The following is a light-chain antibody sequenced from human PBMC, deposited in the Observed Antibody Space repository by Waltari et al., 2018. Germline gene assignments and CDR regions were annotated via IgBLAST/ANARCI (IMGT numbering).Light chain of an antibody. J-gene: IGLJ2*01. V-gene: IGLV3-21*01. CDR2: YGS. Sequence: SYVLTQPPSASEAPGKTARNTCGGDNIGSKSVQWYQQKAGQAPLLLIYYGSDRPSGIPERFSGSNSENAATLTISRVEVADEAAYYCQVWDSNSDLVVFGGGTKLTVL. CDR1: NIGSKS. CDR3: QVWDSNSDLVV.